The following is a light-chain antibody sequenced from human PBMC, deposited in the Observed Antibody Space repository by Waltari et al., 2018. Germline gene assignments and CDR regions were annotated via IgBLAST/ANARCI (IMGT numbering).Light chain of an antibody. V-gene: IGLV2-14*03. J-gene: IGLJ2*01. CDR1: SSDVGTYTY. Sequence: QSALTQPASVSGSPGQSITISCPGTSSDVGTYTYVSWYQQHPGKAPKLMIFDVSIRPSGVSNRFSGSKSGNTASLTSSGLQAEDEADYYCSSYISSSTLELFGGGTSLTVL. CDR3: SSYISSSTLEL. CDR2: DVS.